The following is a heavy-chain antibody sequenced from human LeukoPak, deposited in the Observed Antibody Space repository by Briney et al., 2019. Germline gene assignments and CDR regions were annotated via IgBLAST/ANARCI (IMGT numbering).Heavy chain of an antibody. V-gene: IGHV1-69*05. Sequence: SVKVSCKASGGTFSSYAISWVRQAPGQGLEWMGRIIPIFGTANYAQKFQGRVTITTDESTSTAYMELSSLRSEDTAVYYCARAVGGYYGSSGYYYDYFDYWGQGTLVTVSS. CDR2: IIPIFGTA. D-gene: IGHD3-22*01. CDR1: GGTFSSYA. CDR3: ARAVGGYYGSSGYYYDYFDY. J-gene: IGHJ4*02.